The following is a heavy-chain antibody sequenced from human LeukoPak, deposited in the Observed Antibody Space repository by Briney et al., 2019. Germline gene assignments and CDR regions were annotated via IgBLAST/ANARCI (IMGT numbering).Heavy chain of an antibody. V-gene: IGHV3-30*18. D-gene: IGHD1-26*01. CDR3: AKTVGANKNYFDY. CDR1: RFSFNTYD. CDR2: ILSDGSGD. Sequence: GGSLTLSCAASRFSFNTYDMHWLRQAPGKGRVGVAVILSDGSGDHYADSVRGRFTISRDNSKNTLYLQINDLRPEDRAVYYCAKTVGANKNYFDYWGQGTLVSVSS. J-gene: IGHJ4*02.